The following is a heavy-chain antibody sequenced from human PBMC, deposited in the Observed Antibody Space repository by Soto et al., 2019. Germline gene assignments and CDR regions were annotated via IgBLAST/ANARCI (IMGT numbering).Heavy chain of an antibody. Sequence: PGGSLRLSCAASGFTFSSYWMHWVRQAPGRGLVWVSHINSDGSRTSYADSVKGRFTISRDNAKNTLFLQMNSLRAEDTAVYYCARDLSSCSSARCYSFYYGMDLWGQGTTVTVSS. V-gene: IGHV3-74*01. CDR3: ARDLSSCSSARCYSFYYGMDL. D-gene: IGHD2-2*01. CDR2: INSDGSRT. J-gene: IGHJ6*02. CDR1: GFTFSSYW.